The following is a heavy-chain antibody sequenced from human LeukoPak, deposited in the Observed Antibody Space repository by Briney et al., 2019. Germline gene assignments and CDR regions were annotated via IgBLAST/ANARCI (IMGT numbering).Heavy chain of an antibody. V-gene: IGHV4-59*01. J-gene: IGHJ4*02. D-gene: IGHD2-21*02. CDR3: ARVGDWYSLDY. CDR1: GGSTSSYY. CDR2: IYYSGST. Sequence: PSETLSNPCTVSGGSTSSYYWSWIRQPPGKGLEWIGYIYYSGSTNYNPSLKSRVTISVDTSKNQFSLKLSSVAAADTAMYYCARVGDWYSLDYWGQGTLVTVSS.